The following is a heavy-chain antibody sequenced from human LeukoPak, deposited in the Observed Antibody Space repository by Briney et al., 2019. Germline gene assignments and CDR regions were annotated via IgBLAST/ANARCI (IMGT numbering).Heavy chain of an antibody. CDR1: GFIFSSYS. D-gene: IGHD2-15*01. J-gene: IGHJ4*02. Sequence: PGGSLRLSCAASGFIFSSYSMNWVRQAPGKGLEWVSFISSSSSTIYYADSVKGRFTISRDNAKNSLYLRMNSLRAEDTAVYYCTRVHGGYPFDSWGQGTLVTVSS. CDR2: ISSSSSTI. V-gene: IGHV3-48*01. CDR3: TRVHGGYPFDS.